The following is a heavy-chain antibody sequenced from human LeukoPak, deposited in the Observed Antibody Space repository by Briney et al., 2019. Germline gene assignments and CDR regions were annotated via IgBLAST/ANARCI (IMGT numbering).Heavy chain of an antibody. Sequence: GGSLRLSCTASGFSFSTYSMNWVRQAPGKGLEWVSYIVGSSSNMYYADSVKGRFTFSRDNAKNSLYLQMNSLRAEDTAVYYCARVRPGTNFDPWGQGTLVTVSS. D-gene: IGHD2-2*01. V-gene: IGHV3-21*04. CDR2: IVGSSSNM. J-gene: IGHJ5*02. CDR1: GFSFSTYS. CDR3: ARVRPGTNFDP.